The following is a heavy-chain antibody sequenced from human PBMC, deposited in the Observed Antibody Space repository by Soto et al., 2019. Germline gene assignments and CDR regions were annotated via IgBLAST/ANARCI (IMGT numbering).Heavy chain of an antibody. V-gene: IGHV1-18*04. CDR2: ISAYNGKT. J-gene: IGHJ3*02. CDR1: GYIFSDYG. Sequence: QVQLVQSGSELKTPGASVRVSCHASGYIFSDYGINWVRQAPGQGLEWMAWISAYNGKTHLAQHVQGRVTMTTDTSTRTAYMELRRLRSDDTAVYYCARGGWTYGPGAFEIWGQGTLVTVSS. CDR3: ARGGWTYGPGAFEI. D-gene: IGHD4-17*01.